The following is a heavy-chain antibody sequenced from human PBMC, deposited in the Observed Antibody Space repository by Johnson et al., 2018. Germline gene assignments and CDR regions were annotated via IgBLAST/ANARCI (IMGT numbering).Heavy chain of an antibody. CDR1: GFTFRNYW. D-gene: IGHD2-8*01. CDR2: INEEGRLK. Sequence: VQLVESGGGLVQPGKSLRLSCAGSGFTFRNYWMTWVRQAPGKGPACVANINEEGRLKQYVASVKGRFTISRDNAKDSLYLQMNRMRDEDTAIYTSARPPGRRVDFWGQATMVTFSP. CDR3: ARPPGRRVDF. V-gene: IGHV3-7*01. J-gene: IGHJ3*01.